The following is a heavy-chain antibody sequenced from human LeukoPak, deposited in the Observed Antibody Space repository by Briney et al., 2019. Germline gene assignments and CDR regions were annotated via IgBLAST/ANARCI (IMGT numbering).Heavy chain of an antibody. V-gene: IGHV3-23*01. CDR2: IGGSGGST. CDR3: AREIAATGVFDY. J-gene: IGHJ4*02. Sequence: GGSLRLSCAASGFTFSSYAMSWVRQAPGKGLEWVSAIGGSGGSTYYADSVKGRFTISRDNSKNTLYLQMNSLRAEDTAVYYCAREIAATGVFDYWGQGTLVTVSS. CDR1: GFTFSSYA. D-gene: IGHD6-13*01.